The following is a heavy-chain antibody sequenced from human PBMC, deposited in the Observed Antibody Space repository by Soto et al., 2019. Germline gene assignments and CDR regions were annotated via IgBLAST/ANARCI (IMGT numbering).Heavy chain of an antibody. CDR3: AKGVGKRVDTAFNCFDP. CDR2: ISGSGGST. CDR1: GLTFSSHA. Sequence: DVQLLESGGGLVQREGSLRLACAASGLTFSSHAMSWVRQAPGKGLDWVSSISGSGGSTYYADSVKGRFTISRDNSKNTLYLQMNSLRAEDTAVYYCAKGVGKRVDTAFNCFDPWGQGTLVTVSS. D-gene: IGHD5-18*01. V-gene: IGHV3-23*01. J-gene: IGHJ5*02.